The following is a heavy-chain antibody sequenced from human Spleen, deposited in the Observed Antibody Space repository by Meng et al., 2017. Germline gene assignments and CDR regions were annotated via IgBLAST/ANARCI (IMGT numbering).Heavy chain of an antibody. CDR3: ARGITMVRGVINNWFDP. CDR2: VIPILGIA. Sequence: QVQLVQCGAEVKEPGSSVKVSCKASGGTFTRYSVSWVRQAPGRGLEWMVRVIPILGIANYAQKFQGRVTITAGKSTSTVYMELSSLRSEDTAVYYCARGITMVRGVINNWFDPWGQGTLVTVSS. CDR1: GGTFTRYS. V-gene: IGHV1-69*02. D-gene: IGHD3-10*01. J-gene: IGHJ5*02.